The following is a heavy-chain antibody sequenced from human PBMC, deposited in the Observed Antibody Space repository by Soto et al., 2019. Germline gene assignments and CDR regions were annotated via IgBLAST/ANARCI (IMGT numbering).Heavy chain of an antibody. CDR3: AGGTGWLMTD. CDR2: IKQDGSEQ. CDR1: GFTFSSYW. J-gene: IGHJ4*02. Sequence: EVQLVESGGGLVQPGGSLRLSCVASGFTFSSYWMNWVRQAPGKGLEWVANIKQDGSEQYYADSVKGRFTISRDNAKNSQYLQMNSLRVEDTAVYYCAGGTGWLMTDWGQGTLVTVSS. D-gene: IGHD6-19*01. V-gene: IGHV3-7*04.